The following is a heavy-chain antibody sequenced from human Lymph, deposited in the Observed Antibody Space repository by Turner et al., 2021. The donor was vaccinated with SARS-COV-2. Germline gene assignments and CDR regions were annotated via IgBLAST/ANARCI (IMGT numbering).Heavy chain of an antibody. CDR2: FIPMLVIA. V-gene: IGHV1-69*10. J-gene: IGHJ6*02. D-gene: IGHD6-13*01. CDR3: ARIVAPGMGGGVYYYYYGMDV. CDR1: GGTFSSSA. Sequence: QVQLVQSGAEVKKPGSSVKVSCKASGGTFSSSAISWVRQAPGQGLEWMGVFIPMLVIANYAQKFPGRVKITADKSTSTAYMGLGSLRSEDTAVYFCARIVAPGMGGGVYYYYYGMDVWGQGTTVTVSS.